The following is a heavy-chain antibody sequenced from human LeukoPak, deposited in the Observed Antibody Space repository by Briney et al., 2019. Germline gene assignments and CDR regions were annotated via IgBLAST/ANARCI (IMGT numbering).Heavy chain of an antibody. CDR1: GGSISSYY. CDR2: IYYSGST. D-gene: IGHD4-17*01. CDR3: ARDRGGYFDL. V-gene: IGHV4-59*01. Sequence: PSETLSLTCTVSGGSISSYYWSWIRQPPGEGLEWIGYIYYSGSTNYNPSLKSRVTISVDTSKNQFSLKLSSVTAADTAVFYCARDRGGYFDLWGRGTLVTVSS. J-gene: IGHJ2*01.